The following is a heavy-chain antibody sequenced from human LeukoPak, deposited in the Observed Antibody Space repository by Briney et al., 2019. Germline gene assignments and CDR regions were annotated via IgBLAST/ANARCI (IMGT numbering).Heavy chain of an antibody. J-gene: IGHJ2*01. Sequence: PSETLSLTCTVSGGSISSYYWNWIRQPPGKGLEWIGYIYYSGSTNYNPSLKSRVTISVDTSKNQFSLKLSSVTAADTAVYYCARQYSDILTGYHRGELYWYFDLWGRGTLVTVSS. D-gene: IGHD3-9*01. V-gene: IGHV4-59*08. CDR2: IYYSGST. CDR3: ARQYSDILTGYHRGELYWYFDL. CDR1: GGSISSYY.